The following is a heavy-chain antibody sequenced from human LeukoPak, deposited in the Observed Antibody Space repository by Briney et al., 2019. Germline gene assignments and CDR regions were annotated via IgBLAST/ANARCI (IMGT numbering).Heavy chain of an antibody. D-gene: IGHD6-13*01. Sequence: GASVKVSCKVSGYTLTELSMHWVRQAPGKGLEWMGGFDPEDGETIYAQKFQGRVTMTEDTSTDTAYMELSSLRSEDTAVYYCATWAGEQQHSRNLYYYYYYMDVWGKGTTVTVSS. CDR3: ATWAGEQQHSRNLYYYYYYMDV. J-gene: IGHJ6*03. CDR2: FDPEDGET. V-gene: IGHV1-24*01. CDR1: GYTLTELS.